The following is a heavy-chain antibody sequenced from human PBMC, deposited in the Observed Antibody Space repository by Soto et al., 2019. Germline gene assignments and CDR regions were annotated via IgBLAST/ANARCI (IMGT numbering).Heavy chain of an antibody. CDR1: GGSFSGYY. CDR2: INHSGST. Sequence: KPSETLSLTCAVYGGSFSGYYWSWIRQPPGKGLEWIGEINHSGSTNYNPSLKSRVTISVDTSKNQFSLKLSSVTAADTAVYYCARGRQGDYDFWSGYYYPTRRGMDVWGQGTTVTVSS. V-gene: IGHV4-34*01. CDR3: ARGRQGDYDFWSGYYYPTRRGMDV. D-gene: IGHD3-3*01. J-gene: IGHJ6*02.